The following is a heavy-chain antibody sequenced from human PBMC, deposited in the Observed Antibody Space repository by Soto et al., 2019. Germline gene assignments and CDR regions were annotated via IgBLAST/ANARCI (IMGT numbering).Heavy chain of an antibody. CDR2: IRNKANSYTT. V-gene: IGHV3-72*01. CDR1: GFTFSDHY. D-gene: IGHD3-22*01. J-gene: IGHJ6*02. Sequence: GGSLRLSCAASGFTFSDHYMDWVRQAPGKGLEWVGRIRNKANSYTTEYAASVKGRFTISRDDSKNSLYLQMNSLRAEDTAVYYCARGPAIDYGMDVWGQGTTVTVSS. CDR3: ARGPAIDYGMDV.